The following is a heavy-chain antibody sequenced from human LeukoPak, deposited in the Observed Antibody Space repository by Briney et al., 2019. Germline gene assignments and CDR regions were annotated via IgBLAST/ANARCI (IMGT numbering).Heavy chain of an antibody. CDR2: IYSDGNT. CDR3: ARAGSGWYREQGYFDY. Sequence: GGSLRLSCAASGLSVSSNFITWVRQAPGKGPEWVSVIYSDGNTYYADSLKGRFTTSRDTSKNTVFLQMSSLRDEDTAVYYCARAGSGWYREQGYFDYWGQGTLVTVSS. D-gene: IGHD6-19*01. J-gene: IGHJ4*02. CDR1: GLSVSSNF. V-gene: IGHV3-53*01.